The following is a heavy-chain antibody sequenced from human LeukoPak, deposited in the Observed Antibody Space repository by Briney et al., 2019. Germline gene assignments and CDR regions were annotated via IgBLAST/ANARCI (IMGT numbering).Heavy chain of an antibody. CDR3: ARAVAGTHWVLDP. D-gene: IGHD6-19*01. CDR2: INPNSGGT. Sequence: GASVKVSCKASGYTFTAYYMHWVRQAPGQGLEWMGWINPNSGGTNYAQKFQGRVTMTRDTSISTAYMELSRLRSDDTAVYYCARAVAGTHWVLDPWGQGTLVTVSS. V-gene: IGHV1-2*02. CDR1: GYTFTAYY. J-gene: IGHJ5*02.